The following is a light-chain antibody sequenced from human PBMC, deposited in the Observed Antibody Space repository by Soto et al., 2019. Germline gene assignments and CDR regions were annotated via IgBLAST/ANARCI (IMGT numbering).Light chain of an antibody. CDR1: QSVSNN. J-gene: IGKJ1*01. Sequence: EIVLTQSPGTLSLSPGERATLSCMAIQSVSNNYLAWYQQKPGQAPRLLIYDASTRATGIPARFSGSGSGTEFTLTISSLQSEDFAVYYCQQYNNWPPWTFGQGNKVDIK. V-gene: IGKV3-15*01. CDR3: QQYNNWPPWT. CDR2: DAS.